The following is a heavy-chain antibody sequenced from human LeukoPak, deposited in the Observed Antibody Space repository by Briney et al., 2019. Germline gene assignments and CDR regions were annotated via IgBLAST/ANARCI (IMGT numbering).Heavy chain of an antibody. CDR3: ASAGYSSSYVDY. J-gene: IGHJ4*02. Sequence: SETLSLTCTVSGGSISSYYWSWIRQPPGKGLEWIGYIYHSGSTNYNPSLKSRVTISVDTSKNQFSLKLSSVTAADTAVYYCASAGYSSSYVDYWGQGTLVTVSS. D-gene: IGHD6-13*01. CDR1: GGSISSYY. V-gene: IGHV4-59*01. CDR2: IYHSGST.